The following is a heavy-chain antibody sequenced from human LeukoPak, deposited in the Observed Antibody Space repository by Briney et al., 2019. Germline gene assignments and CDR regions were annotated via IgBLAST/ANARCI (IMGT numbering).Heavy chain of an antibody. CDR2: MNPNSGNT. CDR1: GYTFTSYD. Sequence: ASVKVSCKASGYTFTSYDINWVRQATGQGLEWMGWMNPNSGNTGYAQKFQGRVTMTRNTSISTAYMELSSLRSEDTAVYYCARGLDDYYDSSGVDFDYWGQGTLVTVSS. V-gene: IGHV1-8*01. D-gene: IGHD3-22*01. J-gene: IGHJ4*02. CDR3: ARGLDDYYDSSGVDFDY.